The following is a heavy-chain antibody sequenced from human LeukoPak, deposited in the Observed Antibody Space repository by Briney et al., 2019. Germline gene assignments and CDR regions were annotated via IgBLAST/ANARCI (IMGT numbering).Heavy chain of an antibody. CDR1: GFGLSGYW. Sequence: GGSLRLSCVASGFGLSGYWMYWVRQAPGKGLMYISRNNGDGSTTNYADVVKGRFTISRDNSKNTLYLQMNSLRAEDTAVYYCARDRVGATNNYFDYWGQGTLVTVSS. CDR3: ARDRVGATNNYFDY. J-gene: IGHJ4*02. CDR2: NNGDGSTT. V-gene: IGHV3-74*01. D-gene: IGHD1-26*01.